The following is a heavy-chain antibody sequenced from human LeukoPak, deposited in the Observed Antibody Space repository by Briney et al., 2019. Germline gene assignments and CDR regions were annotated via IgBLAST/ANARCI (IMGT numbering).Heavy chain of an antibody. J-gene: IGHJ4*02. CDR3: ARGGPAYGATPDY. V-gene: IGHV3-74*01. CDR2: INIDGRTT. CDR1: GLAFSRYW. Sequence: GGSLRLSCAASGLAFSRYWMHWVCQAPGKGLVWVSHINIDGRTTNYADSVKGRFTISRDNAKNTLYLQMNSLTAEDTAVYYCARGGPAYGATPDYWGQGTLVTASS. D-gene: IGHD4-17*01.